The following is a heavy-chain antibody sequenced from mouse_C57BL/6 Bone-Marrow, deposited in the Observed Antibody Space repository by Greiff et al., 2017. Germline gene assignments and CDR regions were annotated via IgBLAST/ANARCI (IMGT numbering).Heavy chain of an antibody. J-gene: IGHJ1*03. D-gene: IGHD2-5*01. CDR2: IYPGSGST. CDR3: ARPNYSNYWYDDV. V-gene: IGHV1-55*01. Sequence: VQLQQPGPELVKPGASVKMSCKASGYTFTSYWITWVKQRPGQGLEWIGDIYPGSGSTNYNEKFKSKATLTVDTSSSTACMQLSSLSSEDSSVFCSARPNYSNYWYDDVWGKGTTVTVSS. CDR1: GYTFTSYW.